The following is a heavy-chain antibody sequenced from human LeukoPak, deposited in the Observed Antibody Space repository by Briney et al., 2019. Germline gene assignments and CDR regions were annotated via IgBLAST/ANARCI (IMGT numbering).Heavy chain of an antibody. Sequence: SQTLSLTCTVSGGSINSGGFYWSWIRQPAGKGLEWIGRIYSDGSTDYNPSLKSRVTMSLDASKNQFSLTLSSVTAADTAVYSCARTYCSGAICYSFSEVYFDYWGQGTLVTVSS. CDR1: GGSINSGGFY. D-gene: IGHD2-15*01. CDR3: ARTYCSGAICYSFSEVYFDY. CDR2: IYSDGST. J-gene: IGHJ4*02. V-gene: IGHV4-61*02.